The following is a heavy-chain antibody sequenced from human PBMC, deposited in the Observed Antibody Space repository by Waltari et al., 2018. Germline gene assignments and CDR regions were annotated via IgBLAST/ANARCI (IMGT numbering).Heavy chain of an antibody. CDR3: ATNSDFRFDY. CDR1: GSTFSNHW. CDR2: VNQHGNDM. J-gene: IGHJ4*02. V-gene: IGHV3-7*03. Sequence: EVRLVESGGDLVQPGGSLSLSCAASGSTFSNHWMTWVRQAPGKGLEWVANVNQHGNDMHYADSVKGRFTISRDNAKNSLYLQIDGLRGDDTAIYYCATNSDFRFDYWGQGTLVTVSS. D-gene: IGHD2-8*01.